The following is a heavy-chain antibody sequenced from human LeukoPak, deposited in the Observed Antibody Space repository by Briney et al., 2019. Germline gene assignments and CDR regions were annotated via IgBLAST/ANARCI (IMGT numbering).Heavy chain of an antibody. CDR2: INQDGSDK. D-gene: IGHD3-3*01. CDR1: GFTFSSYW. J-gene: IGHJ6*02. Sequence: GGSLRLSCAVSGFTFSSYWMSWVRQAPGTGLVWVANINQDGSDKQYVGSVKGRFTISRDNAKNSLYLQRSSLRAEDTAVYYCASASRSGYPGHVWGQGTTVTVSS. CDR3: ASASRSGYPGHV. V-gene: IGHV3-7*01.